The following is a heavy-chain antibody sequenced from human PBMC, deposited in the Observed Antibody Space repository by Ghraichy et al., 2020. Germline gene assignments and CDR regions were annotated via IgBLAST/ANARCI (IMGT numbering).Heavy chain of an antibody. CDR2: ISSSSSYI. CDR3: ARDLPCSGGSCYPNYYYYCGMDV. Sequence: GGSLRLSCAASGFTFSSYSMNWVRQAPGKGLEWVSSISSSSSYIYYADSVKGRFTISRDNAKNSLYLQMNSLRAEDTAVYYCARDLPCSGGSCYPNYYYYCGMDVWGQGTTVTVSS. V-gene: IGHV3-21*01. J-gene: IGHJ6*02. CDR1: GFTFSSYS. D-gene: IGHD2-15*01.